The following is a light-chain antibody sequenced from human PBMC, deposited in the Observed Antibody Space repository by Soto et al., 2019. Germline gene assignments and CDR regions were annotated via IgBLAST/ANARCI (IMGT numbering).Light chain of an antibody. V-gene: IGLV1-44*01. Sequence: QSVLTQPPSASGTPGQRITISCSGSSSNIGSHTVNWHQQVPGTAPKLLIYSNNERPSGVPDRFSGSKSGTSASLAISGLQSGDEADYYCASWDDSLNGVIFGVGTKRTVL. CDR3: ASWDDSLNGVI. CDR2: SNN. J-gene: IGLJ2*01. CDR1: SSNIGSHT.